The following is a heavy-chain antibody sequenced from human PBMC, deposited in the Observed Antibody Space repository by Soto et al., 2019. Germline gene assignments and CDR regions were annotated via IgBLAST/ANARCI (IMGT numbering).Heavy chain of an antibody. D-gene: IGHD4-17*01. V-gene: IGHV1-46*01. CDR1: GYSFTSYY. Sequence: ASVKVSCKAFGYSFTSYYMHWVRQAPGQGLEWMGIINPNGGSTSYAQKFQGRVTMTRDTSTSTVYMELSSLRSEDTAVYYCARDPYGGHSPPRYCFDYSGQGPLVTVSS. J-gene: IGHJ4*02. CDR2: INPNGGST. CDR3: ARDPYGGHSPPRYCFDY.